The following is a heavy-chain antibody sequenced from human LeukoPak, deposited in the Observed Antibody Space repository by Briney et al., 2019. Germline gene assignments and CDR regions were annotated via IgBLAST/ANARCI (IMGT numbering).Heavy chain of an antibody. CDR3: ARGPVVVVAAEYYFDY. CDR2: XXSSGSTI. V-gene: IGHV3-48*03. D-gene: IGHD2-15*01. CDR1: GFTFSSYE. Sequence: PGGSLRLSCAASGFTFSSYEMNWVRQAPGKGLXXXXXXXSSGSTIYYADSVKGRFTISRDNAKNSLYLQMNSLRAEDTAVYYCARGPVVVVAAEYYFDYWGQGTLVTVSS. J-gene: IGHJ4*02.